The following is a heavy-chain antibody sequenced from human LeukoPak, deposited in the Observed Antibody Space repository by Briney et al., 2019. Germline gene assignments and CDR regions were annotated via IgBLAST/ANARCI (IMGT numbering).Heavy chain of an antibody. V-gene: IGHV3-23*01. CDR2: ISGGGSAT. D-gene: IGHD1-1*01. Sequence: GGSLRLSCAASGFTFNSFGMTWVRQAPGKGLEWVSAISGGGSATFYADSVKGRFTISRDNSRNTLYLQMNSLRADDTAVYYCVKDHNWNEYNWFDPWGQGTLVTVSS. J-gene: IGHJ5*02. CDR1: GFTFNSFG. CDR3: VKDHNWNEYNWFDP.